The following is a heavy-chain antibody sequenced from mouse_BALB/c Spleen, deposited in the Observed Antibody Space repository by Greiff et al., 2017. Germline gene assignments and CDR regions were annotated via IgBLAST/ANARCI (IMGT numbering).Heavy chain of an antibody. Sequence: QVQLKQPGAELVKPGASVKLSCKASGYTFTSYWMHWVKQRPGQGLEWIGEINPSNGRTNYNEKFKSKATLTVDKSSSTAYMQLSSLTSEDSAVYYCARSLNHAFAYWGQGTLVTVSA. V-gene: IGHV1S81*02. CDR2: INPSNGRT. J-gene: IGHJ3*01. CDR3: ARSLNHAFAY. CDR1: GYTFTSYW.